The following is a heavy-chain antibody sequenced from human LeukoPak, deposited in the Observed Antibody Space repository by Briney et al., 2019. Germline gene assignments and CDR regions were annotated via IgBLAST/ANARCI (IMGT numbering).Heavy chain of an antibody. CDR3: ARFHSSWYFDY. Sequence: NTSETLSLTCTVSGYSISSGYYWGWIRQPPGKGLEWIGSIYHSGRTYYNPSLKSRVTISVDTSKNQFSLKLNSVTAADTAVYYCARFHSSWYFDYWGQGTLVTVSS. V-gene: IGHV4-38-2*02. D-gene: IGHD6-13*01. CDR1: GYSISSGYY. J-gene: IGHJ4*02. CDR2: IYHSGRT.